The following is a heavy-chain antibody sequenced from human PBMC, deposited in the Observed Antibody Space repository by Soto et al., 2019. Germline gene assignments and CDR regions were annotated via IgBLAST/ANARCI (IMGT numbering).Heavy chain of an antibody. CDR2: IYYSGST. CDR3: ARGLPVRGFGSPAPFDY. CDR1: GGSISSGGYY. Sequence: QVQLQESGPGLVKPSQTLSLTCTVSGGSISSGGYYWSWIRQHPGKGLEWIGYIYYSGSTYYNPSLKSRVTISVDRSKNQFSLKLSSVTAADTAVYYCARGLPVRGFGSPAPFDYWGQGTLVTVSS. V-gene: IGHV4-31*03. J-gene: IGHJ4*02. D-gene: IGHD3-10*01.